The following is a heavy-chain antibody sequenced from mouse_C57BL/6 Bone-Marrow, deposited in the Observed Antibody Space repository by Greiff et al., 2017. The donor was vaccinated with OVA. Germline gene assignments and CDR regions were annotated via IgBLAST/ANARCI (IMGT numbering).Heavy chain of an antibody. CDR2: INPYNGGT. Sequence: VQLQQSGPVLVKPGASVKMSCKASGYTFTDYYMNWVKQSHGKSLEWIGVINPYNGGTSYNQKFKGKATLTVDKSSSTAYMELNSLTSEDSAVYYCARRALLLRHYAMDYWGQGTSVTVSS. CDR1: GYTFTDYY. J-gene: IGHJ4*01. V-gene: IGHV1-19*01. D-gene: IGHD1-1*01. CDR3: ARRALLLRHYAMDY.